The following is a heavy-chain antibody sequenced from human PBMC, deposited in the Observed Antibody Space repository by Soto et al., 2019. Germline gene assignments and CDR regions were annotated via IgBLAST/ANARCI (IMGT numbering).Heavy chain of an antibody. CDR3: ARSIRGPRRFNGMVV. V-gene: IGHV2-70*13. Sequence: SGPTLVNPTETLTLTCTFSGFSLTIPGMCVSWIRQSPGKALEWLALIERDDDDKYYSTSLKTRLTISKDTRKNQVVLTMANMEPADTATYYCARSIRGPRRFNGMVVWAQGTTVTVS. CDR2: IERDDDDK. CDR1: GFSLTIPGMC. J-gene: IGHJ6*01. D-gene: IGHD1-20*01.